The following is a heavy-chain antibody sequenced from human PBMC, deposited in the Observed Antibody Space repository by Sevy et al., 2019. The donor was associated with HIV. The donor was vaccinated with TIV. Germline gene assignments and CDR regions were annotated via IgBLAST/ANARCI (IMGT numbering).Heavy chain of an antibody. V-gene: IGHV3-53*01. CDR2: IYSGGGT. J-gene: IGHJ3*02. Sequence: GGSLRLSCAASGFTVSGNYMTWVRQAPGKGLEWVSVIYSGGGTYYADSVKGRFTISRDNSKNTRYLQINILGAEDTAGHYCVSGRVSGSYPNDAFDIWGQGTMVTVSS. CDR3: VSGRVSGSYPNDAFDI. CDR1: GFTVSGNY. D-gene: IGHD3-10*01.